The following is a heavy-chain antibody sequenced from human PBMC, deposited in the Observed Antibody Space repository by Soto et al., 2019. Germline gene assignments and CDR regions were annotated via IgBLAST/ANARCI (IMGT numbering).Heavy chain of an antibody. J-gene: IGHJ5*02. CDR3: AREVVAVAATGHNWFDP. Sequence: ASVKFTCKASGGTFSSYASSWVRQAPGQGLEWMGGIIPIFGTANYAQKFQGRVTITADESTSTAYMELSSLRSEDTAVYYCAREVVAVAATGHNWFDPWGQGNLVTSPQ. CDR2: IIPIFGTA. D-gene: IGHD2-15*01. CDR1: GGTFSSYA. V-gene: IGHV1-69*13.